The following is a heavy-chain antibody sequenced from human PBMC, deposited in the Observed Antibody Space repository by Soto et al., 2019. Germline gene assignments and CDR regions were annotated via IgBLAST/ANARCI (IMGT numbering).Heavy chain of an antibody. D-gene: IGHD2-2*01. V-gene: IGHV3-23*01. Sequence: GGSLRLSCAASGFTFSSYAMSWVRQAPGKGLEWVSAISGSGGSTYYADSVKGRFTISRDNSKNTLYLQMNSLRAEDTAVYYCAKDRAQLPEDIVVVPAAEFDPWGQGTLVTVSS. CDR3: AKDRAQLPEDIVVVPAAEFDP. J-gene: IGHJ5*02. CDR1: GFTFSSYA. CDR2: ISGSGGST.